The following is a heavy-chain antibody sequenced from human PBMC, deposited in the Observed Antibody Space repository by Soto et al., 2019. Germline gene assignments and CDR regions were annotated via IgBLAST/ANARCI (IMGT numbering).Heavy chain of an antibody. CDR3: ARWPQPRYTADPYAVDV. Sequence: QVHLVQSGTEVKKPGSSVKVSCKASGGTFSSSGFSWVRQAPGQGLEWMGMIVPSLDTTNYAQKFQARVTINADEVTSTAYMELRSLRSEDTAVYYCARWPQPRYTADPYAVDVWGQGTMVIVSS. CDR2: IVPSLDTT. D-gene: IGHD3-16*02. V-gene: IGHV1-69*11. CDR1: GGTFSSSG. J-gene: IGHJ6*02.